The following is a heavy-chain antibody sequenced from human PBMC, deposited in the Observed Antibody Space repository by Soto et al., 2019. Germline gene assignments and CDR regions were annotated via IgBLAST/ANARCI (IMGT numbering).Heavy chain of an antibody. D-gene: IGHD5-18*01. CDR2: IYYSGST. Sequence: NPTETLSLTCIVSGGSISSYYRSWIRQPPGKGLEWIGYIYYSGSTNYNPSLKSRVTISVDTSKNQFSLKLSSVTAADTAVYYCARGSRYSQGNDYWGQGTLVTSPQ. V-gene: IGHV4-59*01. CDR1: GGSISSYY. J-gene: IGHJ4*02. CDR3: ARGSRYSQGNDY.